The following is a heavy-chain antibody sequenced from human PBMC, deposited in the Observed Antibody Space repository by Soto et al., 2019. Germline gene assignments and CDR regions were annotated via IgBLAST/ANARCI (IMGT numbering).Heavy chain of an antibody. CDR3: ARVSGGFSSGWSNFDY. Sequence: QVQLVQSGAEVKKPGASVKVSCKASGYTFTGYYMHWVRQAPGQGLEWMGWINPNSGGTNYAQKFQGWVTMTRDTSLSTAYMELSRLRSDDTAVYYCARVSGGFSSGWSNFDYWGQGTLVTVSS. CDR2: INPNSGGT. V-gene: IGHV1-2*04. D-gene: IGHD6-19*01. J-gene: IGHJ4*02. CDR1: GYTFTGYY.